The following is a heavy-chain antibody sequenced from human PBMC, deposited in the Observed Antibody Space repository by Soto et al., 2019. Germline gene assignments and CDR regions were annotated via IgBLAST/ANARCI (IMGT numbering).Heavy chain of an antibody. J-gene: IGHJ4*02. V-gene: IGHV3-53*01. Sequence: EVQLVESGGGLIQPGGSLRLSCVASGFSVSGHYMSWVRQAPGKGLERVSIIYGGGSTSYADSVKGRFTLSRDDSTNTLYLDMNALRDDDTAVYYCARDGDTTAAFDSWGQGTPVSVSS. D-gene: IGHD5-18*01. CDR3: ARDGDTTAAFDS. CDR1: GFSVSGHY. CDR2: IYGGGST.